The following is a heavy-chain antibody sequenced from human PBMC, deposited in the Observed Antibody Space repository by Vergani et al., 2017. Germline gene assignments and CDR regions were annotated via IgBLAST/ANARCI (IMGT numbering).Heavy chain of an antibody. CDR3: ARDRTSIVGRNYGMDV. CDR1: GFTFSSYA. D-gene: IGHD1-26*01. CDR2: ISYDGSNK. Sequence: QVQLVESGGGVVQPGRSLRLSCAASGFTFSSYAMHWVRQAPGKGLEWVAVISYDGSNKYYADSVKGRFTISRDNSKNTLYLQMNSLRAEDTAVYYCARDRTSIVGRNYGMDVWGQGTMVTVSS. V-gene: IGHV3-30-3*01. J-gene: IGHJ6*02.